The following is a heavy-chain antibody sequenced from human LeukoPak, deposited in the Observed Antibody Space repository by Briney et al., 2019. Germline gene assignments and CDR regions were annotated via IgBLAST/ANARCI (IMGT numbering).Heavy chain of an antibody. CDR2: VGDIADST. CDR1: GFSFATYG. J-gene: IGHJ3*01. D-gene: IGHD3-10*01. Sequence: PAGSLTLSCAASGFSFATYGMSWVRHAPGRGLQWVSVVGDIADSTHYADSVKGRFFISRDNSKSTVHLQMNSLRAEDTAVYYCAKDSFTVVRGVGSDDGFAVWGQGTMVTVSS. V-gene: IGHV3-23*01. CDR3: AKDSFTVVRGVGSDDGFAV.